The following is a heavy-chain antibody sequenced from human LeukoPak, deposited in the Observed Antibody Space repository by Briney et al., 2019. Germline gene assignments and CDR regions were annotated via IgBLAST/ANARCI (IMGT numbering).Heavy chain of an antibody. CDR2: VKSDGTAT. D-gene: IGHD1-14*01. J-gene: IGHJ4*02. CDR3: VRKFATGD. V-gene: IGHV3-74*01. Sequence: GRSLRLSCAASGFTFSSHLMHWVRQAQGTGLVWVSSVKSDGTATNYADSVKGRFTISRDNAKNTLYLQMHSLRVEDTAVYYCVRKFATGDWGQGTLVTVSS. CDR1: GFTFSSHL.